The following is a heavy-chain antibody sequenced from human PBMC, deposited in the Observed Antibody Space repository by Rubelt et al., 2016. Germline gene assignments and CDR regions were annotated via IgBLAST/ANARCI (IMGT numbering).Heavy chain of an antibody. CDR1: GFSFSALW. J-gene: IGHJ4*02. Sequence: GGGLVQPGGSLRLSCAASGFSFSALWMHWVRQTPGKGLVWVSLINTDGSATTYADSVRGRFTVSRDNAKNAVFLQMNSLRPDDTAVYYCVRAWGQGDSWGQGTLVTVSS. CDR3: VRAWGQGDS. CDR2: INTDGSAT. D-gene: IGHD3-16*01. V-gene: IGHV3-74*01.